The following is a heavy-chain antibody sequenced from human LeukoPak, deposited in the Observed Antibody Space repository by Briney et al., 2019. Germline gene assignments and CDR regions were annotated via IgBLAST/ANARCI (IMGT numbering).Heavy chain of an antibody. V-gene: IGHV1-8*01. CDR3: ARDPMVRGVITSWFDP. J-gene: IGHJ5*02. Sequence: ASVKVSCKASGYTFTSYDINWVRQATGQGLEWMGWMNSNSGNTGYAQKFQGRVTMTRNTSISTAYMELSSLRSEDTAVHYCARDPMVRGVITSWFDPWGQGTLVTVSS. CDR2: MNSNSGNT. D-gene: IGHD3-10*01. CDR1: GYTFTSYD.